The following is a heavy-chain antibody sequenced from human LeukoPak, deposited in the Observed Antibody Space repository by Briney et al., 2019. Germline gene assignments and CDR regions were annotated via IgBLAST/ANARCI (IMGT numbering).Heavy chain of an antibody. D-gene: IGHD5-12*01. V-gene: IGHV4-30-2*01. Sequence: PSETLSLTCSVSGGSIITDSYSWSWIRQPPGKGLEWIGYIYHSGNTYYNPSLKSRVTISVDTSKNQFSLKLSSVTAADTAVYYCARDYGSGYRRALTYWGQGTLVTVSS. CDR3: ARDYGSGYRRALTY. J-gene: IGHJ4*02. CDR2: IYHSGNT. CDR1: GGSIITDSYS.